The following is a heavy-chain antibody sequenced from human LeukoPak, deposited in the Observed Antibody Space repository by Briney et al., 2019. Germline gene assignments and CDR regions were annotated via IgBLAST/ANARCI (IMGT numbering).Heavy chain of an antibody. CDR2: IYDSGST. V-gene: IGHV4-61*08. Sequence: KPSETLSLTCTVSGGSIASSGYYWSWIRQPPGKGLEWIGHIYDSGSTNYNPSLKSRVTISVDTSKNQFSLNLASVTAADTAVYFCAREGECFGGSCYSYGWFDPWGQGTLVTVSS. J-gene: IGHJ5*02. CDR1: GGSIASSGYY. CDR3: AREGECFGGSCYSYGWFDP. D-gene: IGHD2-15*01.